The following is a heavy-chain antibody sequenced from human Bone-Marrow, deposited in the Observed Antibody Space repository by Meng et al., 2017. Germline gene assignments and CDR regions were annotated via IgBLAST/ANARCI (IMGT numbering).Heavy chain of an antibody. V-gene: IGHV4-59*01. CDR2: IYYSGST. J-gene: IGHJ4*02. CDR3: ARGRDGYNYYFDY. D-gene: IGHD5-24*01. CDR1: GGSISNSY. Sequence: GSLRLSCTVSGGSISNSYWSWIRQPPGKGLEWIGYIYYSGSTNYNPSLKSRVTISVDTPKNKFSLKLSSVTAADTAVYHCARGRDGYNYYFDYWGQGTLVTV.